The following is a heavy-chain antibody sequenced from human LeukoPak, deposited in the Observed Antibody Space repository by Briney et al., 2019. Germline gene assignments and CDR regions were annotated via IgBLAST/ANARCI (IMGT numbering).Heavy chain of an antibody. CDR3: EGIDEMIWFGDRDKDAFDI. CDR2: IIPIFGTG. D-gene: IGHD3-10*01. V-gene: IGHV1-69*01. CDR1: GGTFISYA. J-gene: IGHJ3*02. Sequence: SVKVSCKASGGTFISYAINWVRQAPGQGLEWMGGIIPIFGTGKYAQKFQGRVTITADESTSTAYMELSSLRSEDTAVYYCEGIDEMIWFGDRDKDAFDIWGQGTMVTVSS.